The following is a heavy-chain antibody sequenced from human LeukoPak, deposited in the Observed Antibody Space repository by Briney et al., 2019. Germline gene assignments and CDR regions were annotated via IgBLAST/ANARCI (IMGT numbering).Heavy chain of an antibody. J-gene: IGHJ6*02. CDR1: GYTFTSYG. CDR2: ISAYNGNT. V-gene: IGHV1-18*01. D-gene: IGHD3-22*01. CDR3: ARDGGFYYDNYGMDV. Sequence: ASVNVSCKASGYTFTSYGISWVRQAPGQGLEWMGWISAYNGNTNYAQKLQDRVTMTTDTSTSTAYMELRSLRSDDTAVYYCARDGGFYYDNYGMDVWGQGTTVTVSS.